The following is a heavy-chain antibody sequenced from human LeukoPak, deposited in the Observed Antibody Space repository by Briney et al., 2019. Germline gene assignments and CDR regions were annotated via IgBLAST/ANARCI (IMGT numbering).Heavy chain of an antibody. CDR3: ARSARILTGYYPYGMDV. CDR1: GYTFTSYY. D-gene: IGHD3-9*01. CDR2: INPSGGST. Sequence: ASVKVSCKASGYTFTSYYMHWVRQAPGQGLEWMGIINPSGGSTSYAQKFQGRVTMTRDTSTSTVYTELSSLRSEDTAVYYCARSARILTGYYPYGMDVWGQGTTVTVSS. J-gene: IGHJ6*02. V-gene: IGHV1-46*01.